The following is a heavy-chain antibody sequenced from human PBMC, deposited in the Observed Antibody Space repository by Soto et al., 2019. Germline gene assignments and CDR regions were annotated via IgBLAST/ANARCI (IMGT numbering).Heavy chain of an antibody. V-gene: IGHV3-21*01. J-gene: IGHJ5*02. CDR1: GFTFSSYS. CDR2: ISSSSSYI. Sequence: EVQLVESGGGLVKPGGSLRLSCAASGFTFSSYSMNWVRQAPGKGLEWVSSISSSSSYIYYADSVKGRFTISRDNAKNSLYLQMNSLRAEDTAVYYCARDKRPYQLLYGGWFDHWGQGTLVTVSS. D-gene: IGHD2-2*02. CDR3: ARDKRPYQLLYGGWFDH.